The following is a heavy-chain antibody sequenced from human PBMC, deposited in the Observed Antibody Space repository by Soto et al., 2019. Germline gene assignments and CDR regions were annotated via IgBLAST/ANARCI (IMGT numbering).Heavy chain of an antibody. Sequence: SETLSLTCTVSGGSISSYYWSWIRQPPGKGLEWIGHVQYTGSTNYNPSLKSRVTISVDTSNDQFFLKLSSVTAADTAVYYCARVPSYRFEFDYWGPGTLVTVSS. CDR2: VQYTGST. J-gene: IGHJ4*02. CDR1: GGSISSYY. CDR3: ARVPSYRFEFDY. V-gene: IGHV4-59*01. D-gene: IGHD3-10*01.